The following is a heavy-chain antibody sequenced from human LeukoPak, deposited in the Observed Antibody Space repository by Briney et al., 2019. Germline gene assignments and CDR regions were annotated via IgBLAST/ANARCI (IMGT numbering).Heavy chain of an antibody. CDR2: ISSGGSTI. Sequence: GGSLRLSCAASGFTFSSYEMSWVRQAPGKGLEWVSHISSGGSTISYADSVKGRFTISRDNAKNSLYLQMNSLRAEDTSVYYCVRELYYYYMDVLGKGTTVTVSS. V-gene: IGHV3-48*03. J-gene: IGHJ6*03. CDR1: GFTFSSYE. CDR3: VRELYYYYMDV.